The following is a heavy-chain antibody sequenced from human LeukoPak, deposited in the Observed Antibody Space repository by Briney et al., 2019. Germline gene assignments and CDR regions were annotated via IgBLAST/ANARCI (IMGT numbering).Heavy chain of an antibody. CDR1: GYTFTSYG. CDR2: ISAYNGNT. J-gene: IGHJ6*02. D-gene: IGHD2-15*01. Sequence: ASVKVSCKASGYTFTSYGISWVRQAPGQGLEWMGWISAYNGNTNYAQKLQGRVTMTTDTSTSTAYMELRSLRSDDTAVYYCARVAHCSGGSCYPPYYYYYGMDVWGQGTTVTVSS. V-gene: IGHV1-18*01. CDR3: ARVAHCSGGSCYPPYYYYYGMDV.